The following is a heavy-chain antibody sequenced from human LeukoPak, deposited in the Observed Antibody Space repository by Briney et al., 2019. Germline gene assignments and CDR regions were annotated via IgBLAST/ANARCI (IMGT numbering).Heavy chain of an antibody. J-gene: IGHJ4*02. CDR2: IYHSGST. D-gene: IGHD6-19*01. CDR1: GYSINTGYH. V-gene: IGHV4-38-2*02. Sequence: PSETLSLTCTVSGYSINTGYHWGWIRQPPGKGLEWIGTIYHSGSTYYNPSLKSRLTISVDTSKNQFSLKLSSVTAADTAVYYCAREDSSGWYFDFWGQGTLVTVSS. CDR3: AREDSSGWYFDF.